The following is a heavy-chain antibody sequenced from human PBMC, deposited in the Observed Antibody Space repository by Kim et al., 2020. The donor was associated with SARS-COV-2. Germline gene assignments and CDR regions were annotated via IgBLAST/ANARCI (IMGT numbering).Heavy chain of an antibody. CDR2: IYYSGST. CDR1: GGSISSYY. Sequence: SETLSLTCTVSGGSISSYYWSWIRQPPGKGLEWIGYIYYSGSTNYNPSLKSRVTISVDTSKNQFSLKLSSVTAADTAVYYCARGNRRLDPWGQGTLVTVSS. D-gene: IGHD6-13*01. CDR3: ARGNRRLDP. J-gene: IGHJ5*02. V-gene: IGHV4-59*13.